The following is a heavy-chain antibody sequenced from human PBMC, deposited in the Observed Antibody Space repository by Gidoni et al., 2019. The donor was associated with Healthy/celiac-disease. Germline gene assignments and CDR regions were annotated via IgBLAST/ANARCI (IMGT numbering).Heavy chain of an antibody. CDR2: INPNSGGT. CDR1: GYTCTCYY. J-gene: IGHJ4*02. D-gene: IGHD4-17*01. Sequence: QVQLGQSGDEAKKPGASAKVSCKASGYTCTCYYMQSVRQDPGQGLEWMGWINPNSGGTNYAQKFQGWVTMTRDTSISTAYMELSRLRSDDTAVYYCARGGYGDYDYWGQGTLVTVSS. V-gene: IGHV1-2*04. CDR3: ARGGYGDYDY.